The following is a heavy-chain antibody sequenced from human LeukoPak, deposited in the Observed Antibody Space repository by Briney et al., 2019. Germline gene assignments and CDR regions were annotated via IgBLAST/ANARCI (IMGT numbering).Heavy chain of an antibody. CDR1: GGSVSSSSYS. D-gene: IGHD2-15*01. Sequence: SETLSLTCTVSGGSVSSSSYSWSWLRQPPGKALEWIGYVYKSGSTYYNPSLKSRVTISVDTSKNQFSLKLNSVTAADTAVYYCARVSLCSGGSCYGVWFDPWGQGTLVTVSS. J-gene: IGHJ5*02. V-gene: IGHV4-30-4*07. CDR2: VYKSGST. CDR3: ARVSLCSGGSCYGVWFDP.